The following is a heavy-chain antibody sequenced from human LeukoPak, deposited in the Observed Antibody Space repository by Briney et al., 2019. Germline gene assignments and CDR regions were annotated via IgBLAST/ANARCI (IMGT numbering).Heavy chain of an antibody. CDR2: IYSGGST. J-gene: IGHJ3*02. Sequence: GGSLRLSCAASGFTVSSNYMNWVRQAPGKGLEWVSVIYSGGSTYYADSVKGRFTISRDNSKNTLYLQMNSLRVEDTAVYYCARTLSGYSGYHDAFDIWGQGTMVTVSS. V-gene: IGHV3-53*01. D-gene: IGHD5-12*01. CDR3: ARTLSGYSGYHDAFDI. CDR1: GFTVSSNY.